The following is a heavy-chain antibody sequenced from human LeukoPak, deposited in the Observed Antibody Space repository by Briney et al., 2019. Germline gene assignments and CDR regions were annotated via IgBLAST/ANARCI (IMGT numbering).Heavy chain of an antibody. J-gene: IGHJ4*02. D-gene: IGHD4-17*01. V-gene: IGHV1-46*01. CDR2: INPSGGST. CDR1: GYTFTSYY. CDR3: ARGGRVMKHGDYVYPGDY. Sequence: ASVKVSCKASGYTFTSYYMHWVRQAPGQGLEWMGIINPSGGSTSYAQKFQGRVTMTRDTSASTVYMGLSSLRSEDTAVYYCARGGRVMKHGDYVYPGDYWGQGTLVTVSS.